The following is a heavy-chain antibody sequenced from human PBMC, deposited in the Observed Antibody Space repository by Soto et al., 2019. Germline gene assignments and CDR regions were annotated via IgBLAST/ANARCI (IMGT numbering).Heavy chain of an antibody. J-gene: IGHJ5*02. Sequence: TSETLSLTCTVSGGSISSYYWSWIRQPPGKGLEWIGYIYYSGSTNYNPSLKSRVTISGDTYKNQFSLKLSTVTAADTAVYYCARVTVTIENNWFDPWGQGTLVTVSS. D-gene: IGHD4-17*01. CDR3: ARVTVTIENNWFDP. CDR1: GGSISSYY. V-gene: IGHV4-59*01. CDR2: IYYSGST.